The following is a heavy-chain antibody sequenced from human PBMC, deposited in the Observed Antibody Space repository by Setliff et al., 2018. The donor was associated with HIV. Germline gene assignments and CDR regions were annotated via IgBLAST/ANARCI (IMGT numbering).Heavy chain of an antibody. CDR1: GGSLSGYY. J-gene: IGHJ4*02. D-gene: IGHD3-3*01. Sequence: SETLSLTCAVYGGSLSGYYWTWIRQPPGKGLEWIGEINHSGSTNYNPSLKSRVTISIDTSKNQFSLKLSSVSAADTAVYYCARRGSSGDPWSGSHYLYYFDCWGQGTLVTVSS. CDR2: INHSGST. CDR3: ARRGSSGDPWSGSHYLYYFDC. V-gene: IGHV4-34*01.